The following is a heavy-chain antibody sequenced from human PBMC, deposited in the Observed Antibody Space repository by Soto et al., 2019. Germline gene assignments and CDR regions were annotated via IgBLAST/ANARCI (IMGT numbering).Heavy chain of an antibody. J-gene: IGHJ4*02. CDR1: GGSISSGGYS. CDR2: IYHSGST. D-gene: IGHD6-13*01. Sequence: QLQLQESGSGLVKPSQTLSLTCAVSGGSISSGGYSWSWIRQPPGKGLEWIGYIYHSGSTYYNPPLKSRVTISVDRSKTQFSLKLSSVTAADTAVYYCASSHAGAHITAAVHWGQGTLVTVSS. V-gene: IGHV4-30-2*01. CDR3: ASSHAGAHITAAVH.